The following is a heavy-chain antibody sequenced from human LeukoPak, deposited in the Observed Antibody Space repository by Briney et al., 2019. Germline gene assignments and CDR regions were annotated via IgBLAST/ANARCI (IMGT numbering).Heavy chain of an antibody. D-gene: IGHD3-22*01. V-gene: IGHV4-34*01. CDR3: TRGSIAYYYMDV. Sequence: SETLSLTCAVYGGSLSGYYWSWIRQSPGKGLEWIGEINDSGSTNYNPSLKSRVTISVDTSKNQFSLKLSSVTAADTAVYYCTRGSIAYYYMDVWGKGTTVTISS. CDR2: INDSGST. J-gene: IGHJ6*03. CDR1: GGSLSGYY.